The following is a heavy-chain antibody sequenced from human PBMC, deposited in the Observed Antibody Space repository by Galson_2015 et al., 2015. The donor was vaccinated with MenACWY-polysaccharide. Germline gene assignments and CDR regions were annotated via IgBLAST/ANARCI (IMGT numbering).Heavy chain of an antibody. CDR2: ISYDGSNK. CDR3: ARRGAYYSDSSGYRDAFDI. J-gene: IGHJ3*02. Sequence: SLRLSCAASGFTFSSYGMHWVRQAPGKGLEWVAVISYDGSNKYYADSVKGRFTISRDNAKNSVYLQMNSLRAEDTAVYYCARRGAYYSDSSGYRDAFDIWGQGTMVAVSS. D-gene: IGHD3-22*01. V-gene: IGHV3-30*03. CDR1: GFTFSSYG.